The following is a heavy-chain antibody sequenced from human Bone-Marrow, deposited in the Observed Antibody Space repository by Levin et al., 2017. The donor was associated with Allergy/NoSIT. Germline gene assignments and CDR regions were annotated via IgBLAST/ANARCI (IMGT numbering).Heavy chain of an antibody. V-gene: IGHV1-8*01. D-gene: IGHD6-19*01. CDR3: ARYTRPTGYSSGWYDY. CDR1: GYTFTSYD. Sequence: AASVKVSCKASGYTFTSYDINWVRQATGQGLEWMGWMNPNSGNTGYAQKFQGRVTMTRNTSISTAYMELSSLRSEDTAVYYCARYTRPTGYSSGWYDYWGQGTLVTVSS. J-gene: IGHJ4*02. CDR2: MNPNSGNT.